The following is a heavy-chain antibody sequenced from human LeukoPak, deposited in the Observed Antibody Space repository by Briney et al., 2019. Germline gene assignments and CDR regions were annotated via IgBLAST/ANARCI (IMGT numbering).Heavy chain of an antibody. CDR3: AKDDAWLRFGE. Sequence: GGSLRLSCAGSGFTFDNYGMNWVRHAPGKGLEWVSGISPSGDITYYADSVKGRFTISRDNSKNTLYLEVISLTAEDTAVYYCAKDDAWLRFGEWSQGTLVTVSS. CDR1: GFTFDNYG. V-gene: IGHV3-23*01. CDR2: ISPSGDIT. J-gene: IGHJ4*02. D-gene: IGHD3-10*01.